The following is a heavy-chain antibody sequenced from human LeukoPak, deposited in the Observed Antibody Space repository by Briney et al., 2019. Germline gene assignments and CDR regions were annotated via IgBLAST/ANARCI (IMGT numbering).Heavy chain of an antibody. D-gene: IGHD6-13*01. CDR1: GFTISSYW. CDR2: IKQDGSEK. V-gene: IGHV3-7*01. CDR3: ARDPEGRYSSSYAGYFDY. Sequence: PGGSLRLSCAASGFTISSYWMSWVRQAPGKGLEWVANIKQDGSEKYYVDSVKGRFTISRDNAKNSLYLQMNSLRAEDTAVYYCARDPEGRYSSSYAGYFDYWGQGTLVTVSS. J-gene: IGHJ4*02.